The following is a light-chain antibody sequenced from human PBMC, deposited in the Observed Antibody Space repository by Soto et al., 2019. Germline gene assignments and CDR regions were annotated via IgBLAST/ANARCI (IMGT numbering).Light chain of an antibody. V-gene: IGLV2-14*01. J-gene: IGLJ1*01. CDR1: SSDVGRYNY. CDR3: SSYTSSSTLYS. Sequence: QSVLTQPASVSGSTGQSITISCTGTSSDVGRYNYVSWYQQHPGKAPKLMIHDVSNRPSGVSDRFSGSKSGNTASLTISGLQVEDEADYYCSSYTSSSTLYSFGTGTKLTVL. CDR2: DVS.